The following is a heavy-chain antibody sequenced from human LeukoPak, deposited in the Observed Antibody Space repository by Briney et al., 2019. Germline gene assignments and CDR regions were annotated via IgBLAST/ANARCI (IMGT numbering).Heavy chain of an antibody. J-gene: IGHJ4*02. D-gene: IGHD3-10*02. CDR2: IGSSGSCI. V-gene: IGHV3-21*01. Sequence: GGSLRLSCAASGFTFSSYSMNWVRQAPGKGLEWVSSIGSSGSCIYYADSMKGRFTISRDNAKNSLYLQMNSLRAEDTAVYYCARGEGMLSNDYWGQGTLVTVSS. CDR3: ARGEGMLSNDY. CDR1: GFTFSSYS.